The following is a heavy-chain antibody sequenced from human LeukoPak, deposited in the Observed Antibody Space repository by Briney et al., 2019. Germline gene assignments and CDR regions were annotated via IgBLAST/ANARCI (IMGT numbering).Heavy chain of an antibody. CDR2: MNPNSGNT. D-gene: IGHD4-17*01. CDR1: GYTFTSYD. Sequence: ASVKVPCKASGYTFTSYDINWVRQATGQGLEWMGWMNPNSGNTGYAQKFQGRVTMTRNTSISTAYMELSSLRSEDTAVYYCARGPEFTVTTEDYFDYWGQGTLVTVSS. J-gene: IGHJ4*02. CDR3: ARGPEFTVTTEDYFDY. V-gene: IGHV1-8*01.